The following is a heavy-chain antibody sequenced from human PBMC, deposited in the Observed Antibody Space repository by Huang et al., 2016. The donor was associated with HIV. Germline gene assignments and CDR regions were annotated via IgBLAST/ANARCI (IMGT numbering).Heavy chain of an antibody. D-gene: IGHD1-26*01. CDR2: IRAYNVRT. J-gene: IGHJ3*01. Sequence: QVQLVQSGTEVRKPGASVKVSCKASGYTFTTFGITWVRQSPGQGLEWMGWIRAYNVRTEYEQNLRGRITSTKDTSTTTACMGLRTLTSDDTAVYYWARSYSAGNDFLDFSGQGTLVTVSS. V-gene: IGHV1-18*04. CDR1: GYTFTTFG. CDR3: ARSYSAGNDFLDF.